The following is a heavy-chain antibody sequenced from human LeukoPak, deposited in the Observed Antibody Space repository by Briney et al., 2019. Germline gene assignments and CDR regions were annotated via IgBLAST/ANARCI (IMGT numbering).Heavy chain of an antibody. CDR2: ISGSGGST. CDR3: AKAPWGYGGVASRTLPYFDY. Sequence: RAGGSLRLSCAASGFTFSSYAMSWVRQAPGKGLEWVSAISGSGGSTYYADSVKGRLTISRDNSKNTLYLQMNSLRAEDTAVYYCAKAPWGYGGVASRTLPYFDYWGQGTLVTVSS. CDR1: GFTFSSYA. D-gene: IGHD5-12*01. V-gene: IGHV3-23*01. J-gene: IGHJ4*02.